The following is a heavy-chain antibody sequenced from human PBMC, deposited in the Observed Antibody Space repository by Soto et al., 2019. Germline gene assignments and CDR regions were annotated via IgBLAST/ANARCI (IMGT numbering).Heavy chain of an antibody. CDR3: ARAPGAAAGNWFAP. V-gene: IGHV1-69*13. Sequence: ASVKVSCKASGGTFSSYAISWVRQAPGQGLEWMGGIIPIFGTANYAQKFQGRVTITADESTSTAYMELSSLRSEDTAVYYCARAPGAAAGNWFAPWGQGTLVTVSS. D-gene: IGHD6-13*01. CDR2: IIPIFGTA. CDR1: GGTFSSYA. J-gene: IGHJ5*02.